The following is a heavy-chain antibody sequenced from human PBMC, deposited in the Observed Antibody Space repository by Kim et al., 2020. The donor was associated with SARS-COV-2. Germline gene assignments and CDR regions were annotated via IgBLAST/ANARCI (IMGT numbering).Heavy chain of an antibody. V-gene: IGHV3-7*01. CDR1: GFTFSSYW. CDR2: IKQDGSEK. D-gene: IGHD3-22*01. J-gene: IGHJ4*01. CDR3: ARVESLGYYYDSSGYSYFDS. Sequence: GGSLRLSCAASGFTFSSYWMSWVRQAPGKGLEWVANIKQDGSEKYYVDSVKGRFTISRDNAKNSLYLQMNSLRAEDTAVYYCARVESLGYYYDSSGYSYFDSWGPGPVIPLS.